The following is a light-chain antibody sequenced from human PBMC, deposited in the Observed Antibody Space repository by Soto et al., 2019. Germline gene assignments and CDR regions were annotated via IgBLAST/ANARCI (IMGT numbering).Light chain of an antibody. CDR3: SSYTSSSTLV. V-gene: IGLV2-14*01. CDR1: SRDIGAYNL. J-gene: IGLJ1*01. CDR2: EVR. Sequence: QSALTQPASVSGSPGQSITISCSGTSRDIGAYNLVSWYQQPPGKAPKLLIYEVRNRPSGISYRFSGSKSGTTASLTISSLLPEDEADYYCSSYTSSSTLVFGTGTKVTVL.